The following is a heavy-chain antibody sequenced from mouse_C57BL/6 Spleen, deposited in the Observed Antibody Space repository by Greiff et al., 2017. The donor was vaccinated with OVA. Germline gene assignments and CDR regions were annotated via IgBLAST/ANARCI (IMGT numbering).Heavy chain of an antibody. CDR1: GYTFTDYY. CDR3: ARYGSSNYAMDY. CDR2: INPNNGGT. Sequence: EVQLQQSGPELVKPGASVKISCKASGYTFTDYYMNWVKQSHGKSLEWIGDINPNNGGTSYNQKFKGKATLTVDKSSSTAYMELRSLTSEDSAVYYCARYGSSNYAMDYWGQGTSVTVSS. J-gene: IGHJ4*01. V-gene: IGHV1-26*01. D-gene: IGHD1-1*01.